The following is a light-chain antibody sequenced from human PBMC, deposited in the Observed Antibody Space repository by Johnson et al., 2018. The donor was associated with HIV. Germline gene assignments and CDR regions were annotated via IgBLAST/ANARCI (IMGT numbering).Light chain of an antibody. Sequence: QSVLTQPPSVSAAPGQKVTISCSGSSSNIGNNYVSWYQQLPGTAPKLLIYENNKRPSGIPDRFSGSKSGTSATLGITGLQTGDEADYYCGTWDSSLGAHYFFGTGTRVTVL. J-gene: IGLJ1*01. V-gene: IGLV1-51*02. CDR3: GTWDSSLGAHYF. CDR2: ENN. CDR1: SSNIGNNY.